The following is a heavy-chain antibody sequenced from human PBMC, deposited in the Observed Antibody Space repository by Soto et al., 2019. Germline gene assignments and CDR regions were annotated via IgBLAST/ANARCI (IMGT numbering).Heavy chain of an antibody. V-gene: IGHV3-23*01. CDR1: GFTFSSYA. CDR2: ISGSGDNT. Sequence: GGALRLSCATSGFTFSSYAMSWVRQSPGKGLEWVSGISGSGDNTYYADSVKGRFTISRDNSKNTLYLQMNSLRAEDTAIYYCAKDGEYSSRWGQGTLVTVSS. J-gene: IGHJ4*02. D-gene: IGHD6-13*01. CDR3: AKDGEYSSR.